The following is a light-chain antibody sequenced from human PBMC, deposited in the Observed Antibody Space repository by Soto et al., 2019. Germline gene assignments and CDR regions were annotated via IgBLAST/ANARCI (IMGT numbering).Light chain of an antibody. Sequence: AIQLTQSPSSLSASVGDRVSIACRASQGISSALAWYQQKTGKAPKLLIYDASSLASGVPSRLSGSGSGTDFTLTISSLQPEDFATYYCQQFNTYPLTFGPGTKVDIK. CDR1: QGISSA. CDR3: QQFNTYPLT. V-gene: IGKV1-13*02. J-gene: IGKJ3*01. CDR2: DAS.